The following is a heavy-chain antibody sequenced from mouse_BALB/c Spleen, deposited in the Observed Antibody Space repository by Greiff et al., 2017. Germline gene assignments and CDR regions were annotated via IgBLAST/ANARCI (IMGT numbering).Heavy chain of an antibody. J-gene: IGHJ2*01. Sequence: EVKVEESGGGLVKPGGSLKLSCAASGFAFSSYDMSWVRQTPEKRLEWVAYISSGGGSTYYPDTVKGRFTISRDNAKNTLYLQMSSLKSEDTAMYYCARHGTTATRFDYWGQGTTLTVSS. V-gene: IGHV5-12-1*01. D-gene: IGHD1-2*01. CDR1: GFAFSSYD. CDR2: ISSGGGST. CDR3: ARHGTTATRFDY.